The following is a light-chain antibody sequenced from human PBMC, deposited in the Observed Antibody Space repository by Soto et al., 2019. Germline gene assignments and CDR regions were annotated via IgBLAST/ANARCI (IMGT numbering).Light chain of an antibody. CDR3: QPTYATPWT. Sequence: DIQMTQSPSSLSASVGDKVTITCRASQSINTYLSWYQKKPGEPPNLLLYTSSTLRSGVPSRYSGCEYGTEFTRTISSLQPEDFSTYDCQPTYATPWTFGQGTKVEI. CDR2: TSS. J-gene: IGKJ1*01. V-gene: IGKV1-39*01. CDR1: QSINTY.